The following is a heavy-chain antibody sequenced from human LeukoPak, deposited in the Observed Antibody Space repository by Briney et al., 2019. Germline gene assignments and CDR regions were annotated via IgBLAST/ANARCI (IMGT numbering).Heavy chain of an antibody. Sequence: EASVKVSCKASGYTFTSYYMHWVRQAPGQGLEWMGIINPSGGSTSYAQKFQGRVTMTRDMSTSTVYMGLSSLRSDDTAVYYCAYSPWSGWHWDYWGQGTLVTVSS. J-gene: IGHJ4*02. CDR1: GYTFTSYY. D-gene: IGHD6-25*01. CDR3: AYSPWSGWHWDY. CDR2: INPSGGST. V-gene: IGHV1-46*01.